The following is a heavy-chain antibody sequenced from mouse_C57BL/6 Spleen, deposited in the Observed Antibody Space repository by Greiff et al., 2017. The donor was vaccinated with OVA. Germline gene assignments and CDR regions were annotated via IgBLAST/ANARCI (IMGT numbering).Heavy chain of an antibody. V-gene: IGHV1-52*01. CDR2: IDPSDSET. D-gene: IGHD2-1*01. J-gene: IGHJ1*03. Sequence: VQLQQPGAELVRPGSSVKLSCKASGYTFTSYWMHWVKQRPIQGLEWIGNIDPSDSETHYNQKFKDKATLTVDKSSSTAYMQLSSLTSEESAVYYSARPPPGGNYRYFDVWGTGTTVTVSS. CDR3: ARPPPGGNYRYFDV. CDR1: GYTFTSYW.